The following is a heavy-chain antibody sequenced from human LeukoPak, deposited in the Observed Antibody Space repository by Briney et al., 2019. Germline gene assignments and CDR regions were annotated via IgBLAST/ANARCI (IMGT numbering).Heavy chain of an antibody. J-gene: IGHJ4*02. CDR1: GSGYSISGGYY. CDR2: IYHSGST. Sequence: PSETVSLTCTVSGSGYSISGGYYWGWIRQPPGKGLEWIGSIYHSGSTYYNPSPKSRATISLDMSKNQFSLRLNSVTAADTAVYFCAGQFDSSGSYFYWGQGTLVTVSS. D-gene: IGHD3-22*01. CDR3: AGQFDSSGSYFY. V-gene: IGHV4-38-2*02.